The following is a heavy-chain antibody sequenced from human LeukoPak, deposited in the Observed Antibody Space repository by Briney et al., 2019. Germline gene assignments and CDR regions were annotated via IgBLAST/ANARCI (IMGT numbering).Heavy chain of an antibody. Sequence: GGSLRLSCAASGFTFRNYWMTWVRQAPGKGLEWVAHINQDGSEEHYMDSVKARFTISRDDAKNSLSLQMNSLRAEDTAVYYCVRDGGVSGYDLLDYWGQGTLVTVSS. CDR1: GFTFRNYW. D-gene: IGHD5-12*01. V-gene: IGHV3-7*01. CDR3: VRDGGVSGYDLLDY. CDR2: INQDGSEE. J-gene: IGHJ4*02.